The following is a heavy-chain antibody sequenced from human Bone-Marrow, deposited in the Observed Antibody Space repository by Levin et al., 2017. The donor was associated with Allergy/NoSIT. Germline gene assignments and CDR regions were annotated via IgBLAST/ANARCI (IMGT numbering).Heavy chain of an antibody. CDR3: AKVVGLIWSGFQAAGYFDV. V-gene: IGHV5-51*01. D-gene: IGHD3-3*01. Sequence: AASVKVSCKASGYSFTNYWIGWVRQMPGKGLEWMGIIYPGDSDTTYSPSFLGQVTISADKSISTAYLQWNSLKASDTAIYYCAKVVGLIWSGFQAAGYFDVWGRGTLVTVSS. CDR1: GYSFTNYW. J-gene: IGHJ2*01. CDR2: IYPGDSDT.